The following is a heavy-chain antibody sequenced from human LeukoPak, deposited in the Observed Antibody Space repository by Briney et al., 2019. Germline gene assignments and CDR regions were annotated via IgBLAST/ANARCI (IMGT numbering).Heavy chain of an antibody. V-gene: IGHV3-30*02. Sequence: PGGSLRLSCAASGFTFSSYGMHWVRQAPGKGLGWVAFIRYDGSKYYADSVKGRFTISRDNSKNTLYLQMNSLRAEDTAVYYCAREPGELLWFGEPTNYYGMDVWGQGTTVTVSS. CDR3: AREPGELLWFGEPTNYYGMDV. J-gene: IGHJ6*02. CDR1: GFTFSSYG. CDR2: IRYDGSK. D-gene: IGHD3-10*01.